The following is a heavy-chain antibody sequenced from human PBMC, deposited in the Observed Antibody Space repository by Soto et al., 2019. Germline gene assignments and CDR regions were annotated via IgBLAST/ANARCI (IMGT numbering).Heavy chain of an antibody. V-gene: IGHV1-46*01. CDR1: GYSFTSYY. CDR3: TRDPPMGRYYHRLDV. Sequence: ASLNVACKGSGYSFTSYYIHWVRQTPRQGLEWIVIINPNGGSTSSAQKFQGRVTMTRDTPTTTVYMELSSLRTEDTAVYYSTRDPPMGRYYHRLDVRVQRTTFTVSS. J-gene: IGHJ6*02. CDR2: INPNGGST. D-gene: IGHD3-16*01.